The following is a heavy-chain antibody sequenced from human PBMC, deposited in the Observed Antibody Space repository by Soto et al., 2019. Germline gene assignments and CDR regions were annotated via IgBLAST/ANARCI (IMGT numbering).Heavy chain of an antibody. CDR2: ISPYNGHT. D-gene: IGHD2-2*01. J-gene: IGHJ6*02. V-gene: IGHV1-18*01. CDR3: ARDLTIVPATHPRLENYGMDG. CDR1: GYSFTSYG. Sequence: QVQLVQSAGEVKKPGASVKVSCKASGYSFTSYGISWVRRAPGQGLEWMGWISPYNGHTQFVERFQGRVTMTTDTSTKTGYMELRNLRSDDTAHYYCARDLTIVPATHPRLENYGMDGWGQGTTVIVSS.